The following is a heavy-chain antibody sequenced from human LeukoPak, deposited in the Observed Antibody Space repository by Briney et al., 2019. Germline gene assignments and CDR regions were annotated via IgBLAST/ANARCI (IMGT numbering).Heavy chain of an antibody. CDR3: ASTSRGYSYGGDAFDI. D-gene: IGHD5-18*01. V-gene: IGHV1-69*04. CDR2: IIPISGIA. Sequence: SVKVSCKASGGTFSSYAISWVRQAPGQGLEWMGRIIPISGIANYAQKFQGRVTITADKSTSTAYMELSSLRSEDTAVYYCASTSRGYSYGGDAFDIWGQGTMVTVSS. CDR1: GGTFSSYA. J-gene: IGHJ3*02.